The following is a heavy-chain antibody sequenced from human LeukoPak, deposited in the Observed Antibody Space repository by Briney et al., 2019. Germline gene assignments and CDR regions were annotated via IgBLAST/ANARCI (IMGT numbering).Heavy chain of an antibody. CDR2: MDPNSGDT. J-gene: IGHJ3*01. CDR3: ATRGGLTPNTLAM. Sequence: GASVKVSCKGSGYNFSVYYMHWVRQAPEQGLEWMGWMDPNSGDTIYAPKFQGRVSMTRDTSITTAYMELSSLTFDDSAMYYCATRGGLTPNTLAMWGHGTMVTVSS. D-gene: IGHD2-15*01. V-gene: IGHV1-2*02. CDR1: GYNFSVYY.